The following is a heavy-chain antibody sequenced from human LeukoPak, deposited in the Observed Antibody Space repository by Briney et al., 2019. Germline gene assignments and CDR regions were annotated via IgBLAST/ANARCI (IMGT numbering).Heavy chain of an antibody. J-gene: IGHJ4*02. D-gene: IGHD3-22*01. CDR3: AKDPYYYDSSGYSYFDY. V-gene: IGHV3-30*18. CDR1: GFTFSSYG. Sequence: GGSLRLSCAASGFTFSSYGMHWVRQAPGKGLEWVAVISYDGSNKYYADSVKGRFTISRDNSKNTLYLQMNSLRAEDTAVYYCAKDPYYYDSSGYSYFDYWGQGTLVTVSS. CDR2: ISYDGSNK.